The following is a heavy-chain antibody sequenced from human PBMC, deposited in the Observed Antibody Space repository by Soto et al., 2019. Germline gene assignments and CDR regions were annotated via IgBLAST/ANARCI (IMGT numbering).Heavy chain of an antibody. CDR2: IYYSGST. V-gene: IGHV4-31*03. CDR1: GGSISSGGYY. CDR3: ARGSLVRGVSGYNWFDP. Sequence: QVQLQESGPGLVKPSQTLSLTCTVSGGSISSGGYYWSWIRQHPGKGLEWIGYIYYSGSTYYNPSHKSRVTISVDTSKNQFSLKLSSVTAADTAVYYCARGSLVRGVSGYNWFDPWGQGTLVTVSS. J-gene: IGHJ5*02. D-gene: IGHD3-10*01.